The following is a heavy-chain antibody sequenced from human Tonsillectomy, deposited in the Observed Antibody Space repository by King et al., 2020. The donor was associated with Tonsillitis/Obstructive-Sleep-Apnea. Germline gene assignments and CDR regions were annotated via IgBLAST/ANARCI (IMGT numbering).Heavy chain of an antibody. J-gene: IGHJ5*02. V-gene: IGHV4-59*01. CDR3: ARGLKSAQREWELPTPEFDP. Sequence: VQLQESGPGLVKPSETLSLTCTVSGGSISSYYWSWFRRPPGKGLEGRGYIYYSGSTNYNPSLKSRVTISVDTSKNQFSLKLNSVTAADTAVYYCARGLKSAQREWELPTPEFDPWGQGTLVTVSS. CDR2: IYYSGST. CDR1: GGSISSYY. D-gene: IGHD1-26*01.